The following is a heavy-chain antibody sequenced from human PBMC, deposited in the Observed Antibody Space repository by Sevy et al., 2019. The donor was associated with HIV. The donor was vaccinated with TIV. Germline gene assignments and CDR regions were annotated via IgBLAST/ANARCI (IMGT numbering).Heavy chain of an antibody. D-gene: IGHD6-13*01. J-gene: IGHJ6*02. CDR2: ISSSGSTI. CDR3: ARGGIAAADPTYYYYYGMDV. V-gene: IGHV3-11*01. Sequence: GGSLRLSCAASGFTFSDYYMSWIRQAPGKGLEWVSYISSSGSTIYYEDSVKGRFTISRDNAKNSLYLQINSLRAEDTAVYYCARGGIAAADPTYYYYYGMDVWGQETTVTVSS. CDR1: GFTFSDYY.